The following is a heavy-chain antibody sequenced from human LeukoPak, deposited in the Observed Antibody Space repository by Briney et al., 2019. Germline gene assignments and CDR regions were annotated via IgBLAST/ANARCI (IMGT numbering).Heavy chain of an antibody. CDR1: GGSFSGYY. V-gene: IGHV4-34*01. Sequence: PSETLSLTCAVYGGSFSGYYWSWIRQPPGKGLEWIGEINHSGSTNYNPSLKSRVTISVDTSKNQFSLKLSSVTAADTAVYYCARDARGYSYGYLDYWGQGTLVTVSS. CDR3: ARDARGYSYGYLDY. D-gene: IGHD5-18*01. CDR2: INHSGST. J-gene: IGHJ4*02.